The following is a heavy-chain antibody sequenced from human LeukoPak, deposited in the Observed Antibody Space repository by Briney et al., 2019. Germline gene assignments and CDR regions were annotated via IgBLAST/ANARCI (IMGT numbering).Heavy chain of an antibody. Sequence: GGSLRLSCAASGFTVSSNYMSWVRQAPGKGLEWVSAIYSGGSTYYADSVKGRFTISRDNSKNTLYLQMNSLRAEDTAVYYCARGDTVHRDGYNSWGQGTLVTVSS. D-gene: IGHD5-24*01. CDR1: GFTVSSNY. J-gene: IGHJ4*02. CDR2: IYSGGST. V-gene: IGHV3-66*02. CDR3: ARGDTVHRDGYNS.